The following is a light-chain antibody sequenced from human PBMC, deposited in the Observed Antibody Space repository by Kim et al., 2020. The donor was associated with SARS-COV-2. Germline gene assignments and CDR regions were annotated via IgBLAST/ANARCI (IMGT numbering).Light chain of an antibody. Sequence: QSALTQPPSASGSPGQSVTISCTGTSSDVGGYNYVSWYQQHPGKAPRLMIYDVTKRPSGVPDRFSGSKSGNTASLTVSGLQAEDEAAYYCSSYADTNNLVFGGGTQLTVL. CDR2: DVT. V-gene: IGLV2-8*01. CDR3: SSYADTNNLV. CDR1: SSDVGGYNY. J-gene: IGLJ2*01.